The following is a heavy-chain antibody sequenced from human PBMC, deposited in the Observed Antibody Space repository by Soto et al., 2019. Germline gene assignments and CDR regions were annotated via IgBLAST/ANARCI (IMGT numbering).Heavy chain of an antibody. CDR2: ISGSGGST. Sequence: GGSLRLSCAASGFTFSSYAMSWVRQAPGKGLEWVSAISGSGGSTYYADSVKGRFTISRDNSKNTRYLQMNSLRAEDTAVYYCAKDLVLVVSLYYFDYWGQGTLVTVSS. CDR1: GFTFSSYA. J-gene: IGHJ4*02. D-gene: IGHD3-10*01. CDR3: AKDLVLVVSLYYFDY. V-gene: IGHV3-23*01.